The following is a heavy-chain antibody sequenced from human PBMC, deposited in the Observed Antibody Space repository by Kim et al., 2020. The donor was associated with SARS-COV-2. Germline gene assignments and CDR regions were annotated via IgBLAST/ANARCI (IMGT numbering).Heavy chain of an antibody. CDR1: GGSISSSSYY. D-gene: IGHD5-12*01. CDR2: IYYSGST. CDR3: ARQWGVEMATISH. Sequence: SETLSLTCTVSGGSISSSSYYWGWIRQPPGKGLEWIGSIYYSGSTYYNPSLKSRVTISVDTSKNQFSLKLSSVTAADTAVYYCARQWGVEMATISHWGQG. V-gene: IGHV4-39*01. J-gene: IGHJ1*01.